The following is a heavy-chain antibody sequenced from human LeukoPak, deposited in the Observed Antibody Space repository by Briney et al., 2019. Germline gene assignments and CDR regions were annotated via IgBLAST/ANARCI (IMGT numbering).Heavy chain of an antibody. D-gene: IGHD2-15*01. Sequence: SETLSLTCTVSGGSFSTYYWSWIRQPAGKGLEWIGRIYTSGSTDYNPSLKSRVTISRDTSKNEFSLILNSLTAADTAVYYCARDSPPAYCSSGSCYFDSWGQGTLVTVSS. J-gene: IGHJ4*02. V-gene: IGHV4-4*07. CDR3: ARDSPPAYCSSGSCYFDS. CDR1: GGSFSTYY. CDR2: IYTSGST.